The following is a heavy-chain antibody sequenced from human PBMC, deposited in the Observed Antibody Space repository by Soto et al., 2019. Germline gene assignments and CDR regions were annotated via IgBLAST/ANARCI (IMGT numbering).Heavy chain of an antibody. CDR3: ARVVTRTDDACDI. V-gene: IGHV1-2*04. CDR1: GYTFTGYY. Sequence: ASVKVSCKASGYTFTGYYMHWVRQAPGQGLEWMGWINPNSGGTNYAQKFQGWVTMTRDTSISTAYMELSRLRSDDTAVYYCARVVTRTDDACDICGQGRMVTVSS. J-gene: IGHJ3*02. D-gene: IGHD4-4*01. CDR2: INPNSGGT.